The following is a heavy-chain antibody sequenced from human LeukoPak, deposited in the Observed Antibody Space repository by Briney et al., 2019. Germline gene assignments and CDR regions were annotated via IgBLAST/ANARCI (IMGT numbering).Heavy chain of an antibody. CDR3: ARDLGDGYNYSSY. D-gene: IGHD5-24*01. CDR1: GYTFTGHY. V-gene: IGHV1-2*02. CDR2: INPNSGGT. J-gene: IGHJ4*02. Sequence: ASVKVSCKASGYTFTGHYMHWVRQAPGQGLEWMGWINPNSGGTNYAQKFQGRVTMTRDTSISTAYMELSRLRSDDTAVYYCARDLGDGYNYSSYWGQGTLVTVSS.